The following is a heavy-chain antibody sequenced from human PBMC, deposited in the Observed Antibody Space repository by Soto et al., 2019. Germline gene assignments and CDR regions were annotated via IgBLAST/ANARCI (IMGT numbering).Heavy chain of an antibody. CDR1: GDTFSRYT. Sequence: QVQLVQYGAEVKKPGSSVKVSCQASGDTFSRYTISWVRQAPGQGLEWVGGIMPMFGTANYAQKFLGRVTITEDKSTSTAYMQLSSMRSEDTAVYYCAREPGKGWGCLCVDKNYDYYGIDVWGQGTTVTVSS. CDR3: AREPGKGWGCLCVDKNYDYYGIDV. D-gene: IGHD3-16*01. J-gene: IGHJ6*02. V-gene: IGHV1-69*06. CDR2: IMPMFGTA.